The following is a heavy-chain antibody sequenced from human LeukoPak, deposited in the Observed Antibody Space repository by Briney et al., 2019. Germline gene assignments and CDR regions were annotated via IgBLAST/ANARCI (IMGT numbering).Heavy chain of an antibody. CDR3: AKEIFSGLLYVDY. CDR2: ITDAVGST. D-gene: IGHD5-12*01. V-gene: IGHV3-23*01. Sequence: GGSLRLSCAASGFTFSSSSISWVRQAPGKGLEWVSAITDAVGSTHYADSVKGRFTISSDNSKNTVYLQMNSLRPEDMAVYHCAKEIFSGLLYVDYWGQGTLVTVSS. CDR1: GFTFSSSS. J-gene: IGHJ4*02.